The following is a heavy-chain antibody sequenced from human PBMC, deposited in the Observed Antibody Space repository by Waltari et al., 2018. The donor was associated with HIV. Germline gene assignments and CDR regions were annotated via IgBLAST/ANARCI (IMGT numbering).Heavy chain of an antibody. V-gene: IGHV4-59*01. CDR1: GGSISSYY. CDR2: IYYSGST. CDR3: ARGLTASSSWRYYFDY. J-gene: IGHJ4*02. Sequence: QVQLQESGPGLVKPSETLSLTCTVSGGSISSYYWSWIRQPPGKGLEWIGYIYYSGSTNYNPSLKSRVTISVDTSKNQFSLKLSSVTAADTAVYYCARGLTASSSWRYYFDYWGQGTLVTVSS. D-gene: IGHD6-13*01.